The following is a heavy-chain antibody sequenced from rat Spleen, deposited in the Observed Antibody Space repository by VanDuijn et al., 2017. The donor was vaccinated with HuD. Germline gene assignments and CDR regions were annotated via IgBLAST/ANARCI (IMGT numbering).Heavy chain of an antibody. D-gene: IGHD1-6*01. J-gene: IGHJ2*01. V-gene: IGHV5-27*01. Sequence: EVQLVESGGGLVQPGRSLKLSCAASGFTFSNYGMAWVRQTPTKGLEWVAYITTNGVTTYYRDSVKGRFTISRDNAKSRLYLQRDSLRYEDTATDYWTRERILRSTGFDHWGQGVMVTVSS. CDR2: ITTNGVTT. CDR3: TRERILRSTGFDH. CDR1: GFTFSNYG.